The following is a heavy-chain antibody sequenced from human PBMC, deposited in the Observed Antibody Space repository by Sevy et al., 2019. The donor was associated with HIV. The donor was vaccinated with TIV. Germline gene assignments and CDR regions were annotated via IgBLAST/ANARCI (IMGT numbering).Heavy chain of an antibody. CDR2: IHPDGSDK. D-gene: IGHD3-16*01. J-gene: IGHJ4*02. V-gene: IGHV3-7*01. CDR1: GFTFSGNW. Sequence: GSLRLSCAASGFTFSGNWMNWVRQAPGKGLEWVANIHPDGSDKHYVDSVEGRFTISRDNAKNLLFLQMNTLRVEDTAVYYCAHETFGRFQSWGQGTLVTVSS. CDR3: AHETFGRFQS.